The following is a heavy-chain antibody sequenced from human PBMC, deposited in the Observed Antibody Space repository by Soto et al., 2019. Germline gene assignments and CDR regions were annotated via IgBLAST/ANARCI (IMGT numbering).Heavy chain of an antibody. CDR3: ARVGGPPGIAAAGTPLGLGMDV. J-gene: IGHJ6*02. V-gene: IGHV1-46*01. Sequence: QVQLVQSGAEVKKPGASVKVSCKASGYTFTSYYMHWVRQAPGQGLEWMGIINPSGGSTSYAQKFQGRVTMTRDTSTSTVYMELSSLRSEDTAVYYCARVGGPPGIAAAGTPLGLGMDVWGQGTTVTVSS. CDR1: GYTFTSYY. CDR2: INPSGGST. D-gene: IGHD6-13*01.